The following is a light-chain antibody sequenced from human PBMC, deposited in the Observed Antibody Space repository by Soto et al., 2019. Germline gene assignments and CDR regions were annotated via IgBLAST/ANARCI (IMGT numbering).Light chain of an antibody. Sequence: QTVLTQPASVSGSPGQSITISCTGASSDVGGYDSVFWYQQHPGKAPKLMIYEVTHRPSGVSDRVSGSKSGNTASLTISGLQAEDEADYYCSSYTSSSTLVFGGGTKLTVL. V-gene: IGLV2-14*01. CDR1: SSDVGGYDS. CDR3: SSYTSSSTLV. J-gene: IGLJ1*01. CDR2: EVT.